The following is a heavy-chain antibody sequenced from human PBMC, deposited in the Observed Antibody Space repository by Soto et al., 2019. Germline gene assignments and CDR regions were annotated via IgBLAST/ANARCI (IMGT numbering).Heavy chain of an antibody. J-gene: IGHJ6*02. CDR2: VSAYNGNT. CDR1: GYTFNSYG. D-gene: IGHD2-2*01. V-gene: IGHV1-18*01. Sequence: QVQLMQSGAEVKKPGASVKVSCRTSGYTFNSYGISWVRQAPGQGLEWMGWVSAYNGNTNYAQNLQGRVTMTTDTSTSTAYMELRSLRSDDTAVYYCARGVRGYYYYGMDVWGQGTTVTVSS. CDR3: ARGVRGYYYYGMDV.